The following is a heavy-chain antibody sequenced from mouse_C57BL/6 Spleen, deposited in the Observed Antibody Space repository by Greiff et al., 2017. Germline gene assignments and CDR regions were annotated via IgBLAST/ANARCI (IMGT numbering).Heavy chain of an antibody. Sequence: VKLQESGAELVRPGASVKLSCKASGYTFTDYYINWVKQRPGQGLEWIARIYPGSGNTYYNEKFKGKATLTAEKSSSTAYMQLSSLTSEDSAVYFCARSDYYDYDGFAYWGQGTLVTVSA. CDR2: IYPGSGNT. CDR3: ARSDYYDYDGFAY. D-gene: IGHD2-4*01. CDR1: GYTFTDYY. J-gene: IGHJ3*01. V-gene: IGHV1-76*01.